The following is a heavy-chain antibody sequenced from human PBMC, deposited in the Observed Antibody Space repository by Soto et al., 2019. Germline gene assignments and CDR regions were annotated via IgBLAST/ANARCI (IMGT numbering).Heavy chain of an antibody. CDR1: VFTFISYG. CDR3: AKGPVAYLLDY. Sequence: GWSLRLSCASSVFTFISYGMHWVRQAPGKGLEWVAVISYDGSNKYYADSVKGRFTISRDNSKNTLYLQMNSLRAEDTAVYYCAKGPVAYLLDYWGQGTLVTVSS. V-gene: IGHV3-30*18. CDR2: ISYDGSNK. D-gene: IGHD5-12*01. J-gene: IGHJ4*02.